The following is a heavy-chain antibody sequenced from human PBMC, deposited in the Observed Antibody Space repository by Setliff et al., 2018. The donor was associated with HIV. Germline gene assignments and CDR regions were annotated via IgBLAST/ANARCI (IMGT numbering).Heavy chain of an antibody. D-gene: IGHD7-27*01. V-gene: IGHV4-31*03. CDR2: IYYSGST. CDR3: ARVSQDLLGAFDI. J-gene: IGHJ3*02. CDR1: GDSINSGDYY. Sequence: SETLSLTCTVSGDSINSGDYYWTWIRHHPGKGLEWIGYIYYSGSTNYNPSLKSRVIISVDSSKNQFFLKLTSVTAADTAMYYCARVSQDLLGAFDIWGQGTMVTVTS.